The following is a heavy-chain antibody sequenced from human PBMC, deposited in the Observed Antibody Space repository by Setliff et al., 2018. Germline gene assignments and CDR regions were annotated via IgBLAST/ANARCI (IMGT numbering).Heavy chain of an antibody. D-gene: IGHD5-12*01. CDR1: GYTFTSYG. CDR3: ARVPRPAGYSGYGDY. CDR2: ISAYNGNT. V-gene: IGHV1-18*01. J-gene: IGHJ4*02. Sequence: ASVKVSCKASGYTFTSYGISWVRQAPGQGLEWVGWISAYNGNTNYAQKLQGRVTMTTDTSTSTAYMELRSLRSDDTAVYYCARVPRPAGYSGYGDYWGQGTLVTVSS.